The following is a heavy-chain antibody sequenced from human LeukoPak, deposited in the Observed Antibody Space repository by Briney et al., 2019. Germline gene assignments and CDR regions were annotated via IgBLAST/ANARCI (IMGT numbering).Heavy chain of an antibody. CDR1: GYTFTGYY. V-gene: IGHV1-2*02. Sequence: ASVKVSCKASGYTFTGYYLHWVRLAPGQGLEWMGWINANRGGTDYPQKFQGRVTMTRDTSINTAYMELSRLRSDDTAVYYCARVGSPGIATWVYWGQGTLVTVSS. D-gene: IGHD6-13*01. J-gene: IGHJ4*02. CDR2: INANRGGT. CDR3: ARVGSPGIATWVY.